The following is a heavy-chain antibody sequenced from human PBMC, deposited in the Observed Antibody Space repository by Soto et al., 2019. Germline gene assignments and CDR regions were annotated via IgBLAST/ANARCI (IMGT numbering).Heavy chain of an antibody. CDR2: ISYDGSNK. V-gene: IGHV3-30*18. J-gene: IGHJ6*02. CDR3: AKTRPYHYYGMDV. CDR1: GCTCSSYG. Sequence: GGPMRVSWAASGCTCSSYGMHWVRQDTGKGLEWVAVISYDGSNKYYADSVKGRFTISRDNSKNTLYLQMNSLRAEDTAVYYCAKTRPYHYYGMDVWGQGTTVTVSS.